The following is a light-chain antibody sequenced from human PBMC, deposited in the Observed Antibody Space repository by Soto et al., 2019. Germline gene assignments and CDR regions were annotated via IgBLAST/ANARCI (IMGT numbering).Light chain of an antibody. CDR3: QQYNNSPWS. J-gene: IGKJ1*01. Sequence: DIQMTQSPSTLSASVGDRVTITCRASQSFSAWLAWYQQKLGKAPKLLIYGASNMESGVPSRFSGSGSGTESSLTINSLHPDDFATYYCQQYNNSPWSFGQGTKVVVK. CDR2: GAS. V-gene: IGKV1-5*01. CDR1: QSFSAW.